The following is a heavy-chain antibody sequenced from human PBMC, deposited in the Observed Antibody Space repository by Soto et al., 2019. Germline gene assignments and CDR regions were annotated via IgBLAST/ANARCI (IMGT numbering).Heavy chain of an antibody. CDR3: AKDTARGGTSVFDY. D-gene: IGHD2-15*01. Sequence: PGWSLRICWAPSGFIFSNYAMSWVRQARGKGLEWVSAISGSGADTYYTESVKGRFTISRDNFKNTLYLQMNSLRAEDTAVYYCAKDTARGGTSVFDYLGQGT. CDR2: ISGSGADT. J-gene: IGHJ4*02. V-gene: IGHV3-23*01. CDR1: GFIFSNYA.